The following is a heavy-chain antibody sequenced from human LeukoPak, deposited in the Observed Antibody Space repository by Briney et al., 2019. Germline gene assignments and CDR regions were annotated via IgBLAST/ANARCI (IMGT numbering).Heavy chain of an antibody. Sequence: ASVKVSCKASGYTFTSYAMNWVRQAPGQGLEWMGWINTNTGNPTYAQGFTGQFVFSLDTSVSTAYLQISSLKAEDTAVYYCARDSSDSSSSNYYYYYMDVWGKGTTVTVSS. CDR3: ARDSSDSSSSNYYYYYMDV. D-gene: IGHD6-6*01. CDR1: GYTFTSYA. CDR2: INTNTGNP. V-gene: IGHV7-4-1*02. J-gene: IGHJ6*03.